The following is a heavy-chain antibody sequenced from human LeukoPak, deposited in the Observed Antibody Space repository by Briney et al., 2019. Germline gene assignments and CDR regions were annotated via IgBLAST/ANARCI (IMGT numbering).Heavy chain of an antibody. CDR1: GFTFSSYG. CDR2: IRYDGINK. V-gene: IGHV3-30*02. D-gene: IGHD3-22*01. J-gene: IGHJ3*02. Sequence: PGGSLRLSCAASGFTFSSYGMHWVRQAPGKGLEGVAFIRYDGINKYYADSVKGRFTISRDNSKNTLYLQMNNLRVEDTAVYYCARVSSQYYYDSSDAFDIWGQGTTVTVSA. CDR3: ARVSSQYYYDSSDAFDI.